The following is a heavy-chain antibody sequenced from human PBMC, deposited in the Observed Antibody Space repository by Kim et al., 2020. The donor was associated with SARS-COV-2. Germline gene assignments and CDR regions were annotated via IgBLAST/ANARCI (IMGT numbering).Heavy chain of an antibody. Sequence: GGSLRLSCAASGFTFSRYARSGICQAPGKGLEWVSAICGSGGSTYNADSEKGRFTISRDNIKNTLYMQMNSLSAEATLVYYCAIVGSQAYYYGLGCDYF. D-gene: IGHD3-10*01. J-gene: IGHJ4*01. CDR3: AIVGSQAYYYGLGCDYF. CDR1: GFTFSRYA. CDR2: ICGSGGST. V-gene: IGHV3-23*01.